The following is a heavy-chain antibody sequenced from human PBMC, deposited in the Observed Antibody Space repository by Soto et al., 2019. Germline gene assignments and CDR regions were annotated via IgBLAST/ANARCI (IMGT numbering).Heavy chain of an antibody. CDR1: GGSISSSSYY. V-gene: IGHV4-39*01. Sequence: SETLSLTCTVSGGSISSSSYYWGWIRQPPGKGLEWIGSIYYSGSTYYNPSLKSRVTISVDTSKNQFSLKLSSVTAADTAVYYCARHTAKLYDFWSGKGKHGQKDWFDPWGQGTLVTVSS. D-gene: IGHD3-3*01. CDR2: IYYSGST. CDR3: ARHTAKLYDFWSGKGKHGQKDWFDP. J-gene: IGHJ5*02.